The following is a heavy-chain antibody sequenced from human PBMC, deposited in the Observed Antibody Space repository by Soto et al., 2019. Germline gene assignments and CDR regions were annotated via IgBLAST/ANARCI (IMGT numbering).Heavy chain of an antibody. CDR2: IYYSGST. D-gene: IGHD4-17*01. CDR3: ARRYGASFDY. V-gene: IGHV4-59*01. J-gene: IGHJ4*02. Sequence: PSETLSLTCTVSGGSISSYYWSWIRQPPGKGLEWIGYIYYSGSTNYNPSLKSRITISVDTSKNQLSLKLNFLTVADTAVYYCARRYGASFDYWGQGTLVTVSS. CDR1: GGSISSYY.